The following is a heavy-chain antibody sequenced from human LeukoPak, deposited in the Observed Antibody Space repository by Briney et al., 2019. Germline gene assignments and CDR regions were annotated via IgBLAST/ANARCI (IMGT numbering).Heavy chain of an antibody. CDR2: ISSSSSYI. V-gene: IGHV3-21*01. CDR1: GFTFSSYS. Sequence: GGSLRLSCAASGFTFSSYSMNWVRQAPGKGLEWVSSISSSSSYIYYADSVKGRFTISRDNAKNSLYLQMNSLRAEDTAVYYCASSWESSNWYSDYWGQGTLVTVSS. J-gene: IGHJ4*02. D-gene: IGHD6-13*01. CDR3: ASSWESSNWYSDY.